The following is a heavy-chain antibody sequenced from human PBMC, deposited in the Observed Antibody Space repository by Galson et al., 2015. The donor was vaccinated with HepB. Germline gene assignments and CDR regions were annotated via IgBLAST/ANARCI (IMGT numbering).Heavy chain of an antibody. CDR3: ARDGYSSSWYVRYFDL. J-gene: IGHJ2*01. D-gene: IGHD6-13*01. Sequence: SLRLSCAAPGFTVSSNYMSWVRQAPGKGLEWVSVIYSGGSTYYADSVKGRFIISRDNSKNTLYLQMNSLRAEDTAVYYCARDGYSSSWYVRYFDLWGRGTLVTVSS. CDR1: GFTVSSNY. CDR2: IYSGGST. V-gene: IGHV3-66*01.